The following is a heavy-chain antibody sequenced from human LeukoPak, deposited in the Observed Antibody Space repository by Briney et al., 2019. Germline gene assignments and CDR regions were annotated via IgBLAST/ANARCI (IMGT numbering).Heavy chain of an antibody. D-gene: IGHD5-18*01. V-gene: IGHV3-48*03. Sequence: GGSLRLSCAASGFTFSSYEMNWVRQAPGKGLEWVSHISSSGSTIYYADSVKGRFTISRDNAKNSLYLQMNSLRAEDTAVYYCAKAGYSYGFYYYYMDVWGKGTTVTVSS. CDR3: AKAGYSYGFYYYYMDV. CDR1: GFTFSSYE. CDR2: ISSSGSTI. J-gene: IGHJ6*03.